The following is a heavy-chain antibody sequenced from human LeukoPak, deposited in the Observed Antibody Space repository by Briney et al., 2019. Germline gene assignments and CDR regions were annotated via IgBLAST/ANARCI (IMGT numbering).Heavy chain of an antibody. J-gene: IGHJ4*02. CDR2: IYSSGST. Sequence: PSETLSLSCTVSGCSISSSSYYWGWIRQPPGKGLEWIGSIYSSGSTYYNPSLKSRVTISVDTSKNQFSLKLSSVTAADTAVYYCARRGWRSYIFDYWGQGTLVTVSS. D-gene: IGHD3-10*01. CDR1: GCSISSSSYY. V-gene: IGHV4-39*07. CDR3: ARRGWRSYIFDY.